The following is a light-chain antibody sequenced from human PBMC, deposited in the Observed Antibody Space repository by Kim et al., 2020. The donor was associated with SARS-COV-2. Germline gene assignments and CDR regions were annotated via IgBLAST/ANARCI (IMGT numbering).Light chain of an antibody. J-gene: IGKJ1*01. CDR2: GAS. CDR3: QKYDSAPWT. V-gene: IGKV1-27*01. CDR1: QGISHS. Sequence: DIQMAQSPSSLSASVGDRVTITCRASQGISHSLAWYRQKPGKVPMLLIYGASTLQSGVPSRFSGSGSGTDFILTISSLQPEDAATYYCQKYDSAPWTFGQGTKVDIK.